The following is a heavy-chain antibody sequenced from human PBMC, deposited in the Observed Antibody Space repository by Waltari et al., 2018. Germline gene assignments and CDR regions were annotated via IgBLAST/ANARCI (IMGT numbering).Heavy chain of an antibody. CDR3: ARDHPHGDYGS. CDR2: IYTSGST. Sequence: QVQLQESGPGLVKPSQTLSLTCTVSGGSIRSGSYYWSWIRQPAGKGLEWIGRIYTSGSTNYNPSLKSRVTISVDTSKNQFSLKLSSVTAADTAVYYCARDHPHGDYGSWGQGTLVTVSS. CDR1: GGSIRSGSYY. D-gene: IGHD4-17*01. V-gene: IGHV4-61*02. J-gene: IGHJ4*02.